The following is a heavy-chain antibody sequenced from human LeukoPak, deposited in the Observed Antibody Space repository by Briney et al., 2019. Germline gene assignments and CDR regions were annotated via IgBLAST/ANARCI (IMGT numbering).Heavy chain of an antibody. Sequence: SETLSLTCTVSGGSISGSYWSWIRQPPGKGLEWIAYMYNSGSTNYNPSLKSRVTISIDTSKNQFSLKLSSLTAADTAIYYCARGIESYGDYGYWGQGILVTVS. V-gene: IGHV4-59*01. CDR2: MYNSGST. D-gene: IGHD4-17*01. J-gene: IGHJ4*02. CDR3: ARGIESYGDYGY. CDR1: GGSISGSY.